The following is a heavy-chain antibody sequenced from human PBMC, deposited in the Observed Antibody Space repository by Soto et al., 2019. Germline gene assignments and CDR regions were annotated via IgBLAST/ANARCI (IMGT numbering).Heavy chain of an antibody. CDR1: GFTFSDYY. J-gene: IGHJ6*02. CDR3: AREQSAAAGLITYYYYYGMDV. CDR2: ISSSGSTI. D-gene: IGHD6-13*01. Sequence: GGSLRLSCAASGFTFSDYYMSWIRQAPGKGLEWVSYISSSGSTIYCADSVKGRFTISRDNAKNSLYLQMNSLRAEDTAVYYCAREQSAAAGLITYYYYYGMDVWGQGTTVTVSS. V-gene: IGHV3-11*01.